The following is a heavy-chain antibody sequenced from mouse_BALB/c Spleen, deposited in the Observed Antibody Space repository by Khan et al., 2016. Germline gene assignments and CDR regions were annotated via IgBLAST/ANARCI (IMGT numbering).Heavy chain of an antibody. Sequence: VQLQQSGPELVKPGASVKISCKASGYSFIGYFMNWVMQSHGKSLEWIGRINPYNGDTFYNQKFKGKATLTVDKSSSTAHMELRSLASEDSAVYYCAGDYGSPRGAMDYWGQGTSVTVSA. V-gene: IGHV1-20*02. CDR2: INPYNGDT. CDR1: GYSFIGYF. J-gene: IGHJ4*01. D-gene: IGHD1-1*01. CDR3: AGDYGSPRGAMDY.